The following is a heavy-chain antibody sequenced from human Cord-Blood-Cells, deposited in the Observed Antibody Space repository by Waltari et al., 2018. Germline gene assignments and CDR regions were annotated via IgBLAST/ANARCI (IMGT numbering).Heavy chain of an antibody. J-gene: IGHJ3*02. Sequence: QVQLVQSGAEVKKPGASVKVSCQASGSTFTGYYMPLVRLPPGQGLAWMGWINPNSGGTNYAQKFQGRVTMTRDTSISTAYMELSRLRSDDTAVYYCARTYRTQGGSRAFDIWGQGTMVTVSS. V-gene: IGHV1-2*02. CDR1: GSTFTGYY. D-gene: IGHD3-16*01. CDR3: ARTYRTQGGSRAFDI. CDR2: INPNSGGT.